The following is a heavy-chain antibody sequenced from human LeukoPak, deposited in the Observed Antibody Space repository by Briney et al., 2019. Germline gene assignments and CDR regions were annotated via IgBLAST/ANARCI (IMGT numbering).Heavy chain of an antibody. V-gene: IGHV4-39*07. CDR2: IYYSGTT. CDR1: GGSISNNSYF. J-gene: IGHJ4*02. D-gene: IGHD5-18*01. CDR3: SGYGYSYYFDY. Sequence: PSETLSLTCTVSGGSISNNSYFWGWLRQPPGKGLEWIGNIYYSGTTYYSPSLKSRVTISVDTSKNQFSLKLSSVTAADTAVYYCSGYGYSYYFDYWGQGTLVTVSS.